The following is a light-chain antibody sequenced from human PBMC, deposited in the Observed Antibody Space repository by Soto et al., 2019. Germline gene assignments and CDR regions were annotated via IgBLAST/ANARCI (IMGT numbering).Light chain of an antibody. CDR3: QQRNYWLS. V-gene: IGKV3-11*01. CDR2: YAS. CDR1: HSVGTN. Sequence: VLTQSPATLSLSLGHRATLPCRASHSVGTNLMWYQQKPGQPPRLLISYASNRATGIPGRFSGGGSGTDFTLTISSLEPEDFAVYYCQQRNYWLSCGGGTKVYIK. J-gene: IGKJ4*01.